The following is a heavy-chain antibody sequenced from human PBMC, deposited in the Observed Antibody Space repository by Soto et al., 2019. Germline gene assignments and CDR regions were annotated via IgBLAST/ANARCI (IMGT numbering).Heavy chain of an antibody. CDR1: GFTFSSYA. Sequence: GGSLRLSCAASGFTFSSYAMHWVRQAPGKGLEWVAVISYDGSNKYYADSVKGRCTISRDNSKNTLYLQMNSLRAEDTAVYSCARVIPAYARYCSGCCCYIDFWGQGTLVTVSS. V-gene: IGHV3-30*04. CDR2: ISYDGSNK. D-gene: IGHD2-15*01. J-gene: IGHJ4*02. CDR3: ARVIPAYARYCSGCCCYIDF.